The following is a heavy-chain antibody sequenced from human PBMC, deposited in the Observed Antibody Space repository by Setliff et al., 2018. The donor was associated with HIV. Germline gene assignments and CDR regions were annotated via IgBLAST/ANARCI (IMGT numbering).Heavy chain of an antibody. D-gene: IGHD3-3*01. CDR3: VRHADFWTSPRGYYFDS. CDR2: ISYSGNT. V-gene: IGHV4-39*01. J-gene: IGHJ4*02. CDR1: GGSISSETSY. Sequence: SETLSLTCTVSGGSISSETSYWGWIRQSPGKRLEWLGSISYSGNTYYNPSLKSRVTISVDTSKNQFSLKVTSVTAADTAIFYCVRHADFWTSPRGYYFDSWGQGTLVTVSS.